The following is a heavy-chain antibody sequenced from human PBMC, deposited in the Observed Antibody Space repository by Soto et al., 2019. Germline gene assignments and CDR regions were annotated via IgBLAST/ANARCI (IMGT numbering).Heavy chain of an antibody. D-gene: IGHD6-6*01. CDR1: GGSFSGYY. V-gene: IGHV4-34*01. CDR2: INHSGST. CDR3: AREQLATRWFDP. Sequence: SETVSLTCAVYGGSFSGYYWSWIRQPPGKGLEWIGEINHSGSTNYNPSLKSRVTISVDTSKNQFSLKLSSVTAADTAVYYCAREQLATRWFDPWGQGTLVTVSS. J-gene: IGHJ5*02.